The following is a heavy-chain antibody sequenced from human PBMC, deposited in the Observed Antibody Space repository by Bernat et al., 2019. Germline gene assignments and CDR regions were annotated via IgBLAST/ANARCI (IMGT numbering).Heavy chain of an antibody. J-gene: IGHJ4*02. D-gene: IGHD6-19*01. Sequence: QLQLQESGPGLVKPSETLSLTCTVSGGSISSSSYYWGWIRQPPGKGLEWIGSIHYSGSTYYNPSLKSRVTISVDTSKNQFSLKLSSVTAADTAVYYCARQIAVAAHSQFDYWGQGTLVTVSS. V-gene: IGHV4-39*01. CDR3: ARQIAVAAHSQFDY. CDR1: GGSISSSSYY. CDR2: IHYSGST.